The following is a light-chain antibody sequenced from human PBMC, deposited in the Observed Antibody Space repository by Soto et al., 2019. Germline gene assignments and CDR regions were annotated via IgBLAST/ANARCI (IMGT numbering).Light chain of an antibody. J-gene: IGLJ1*01. V-gene: IGLV2-23*01. CDR2: EDS. Sequence: QSALAQPASVSGSPGQSITISCTGTSSDVGTYKYVSWYQQHPGKAPKLMIYEDSKRPSGVSNRFSGYKSGNTASLTISGLQAEDEADYYCCSYAGSSTYVFGTGTKVTV. CDR3: CSYAGSSTYV. CDR1: SSDVGTYKY.